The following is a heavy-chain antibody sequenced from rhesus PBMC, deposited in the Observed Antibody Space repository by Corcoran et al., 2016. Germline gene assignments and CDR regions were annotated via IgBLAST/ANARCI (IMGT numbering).Heavy chain of an antibody. V-gene: IGHV4S9*01. CDR1: GGSISDSYY. Sequence: QVQLQESGPGLVKPSETLSLTCAVSGGSISDSYYWNWIRQPPGKGLEWIGNIYGTIATTYYTPSLKSRVTISKDTSKNQFFLKLSSVTAADTAVYYCARGIHSGSYIPFDYWGQGVLVTVSS. D-gene: IGHD1-44*02. CDR3: ARGIHSGSYIPFDY. CDR2: IYGTIATT. J-gene: IGHJ4*01.